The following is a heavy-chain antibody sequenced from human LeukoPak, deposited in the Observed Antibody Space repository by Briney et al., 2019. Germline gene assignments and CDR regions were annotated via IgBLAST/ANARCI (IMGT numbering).Heavy chain of an antibody. D-gene: IGHD3-3*01. CDR1: GGSMSSYY. J-gene: IGHJ4*02. CDR2: INHSGST. Sequence: SETLSLTCTVSGGSMSSYYWSWIRQPPGKGLEWIGEINHSGSTNYNPSLKSRVTISVDTSKNQFSLKLSSVTAADTAVYYCARERGYPYYFDYWGQGTLVTVSS. V-gene: IGHV4-34*01. CDR3: ARERGYPYYFDY.